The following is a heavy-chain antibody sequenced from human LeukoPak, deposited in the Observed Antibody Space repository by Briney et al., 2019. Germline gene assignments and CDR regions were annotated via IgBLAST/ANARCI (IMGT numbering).Heavy chain of an antibody. V-gene: IGHV4-34*01. CDR2: INHSGST. Sequence: SETLSLTCAVYGGSFSGYYWSWIRQPPGKGLEWIGEINHSGSTNYNPSLKSRVTISVDTSKNQFSLKLSSVTAADTAVYYCARGRHGSSGSTVIALVGFDIWGQGTMVTVSS. CDR1: GGSFSGYY. J-gene: IGHJ3*02. D-gene: IGHD3-22*01. CDR3: ARGRHGSSGSTVIALVGFDI.